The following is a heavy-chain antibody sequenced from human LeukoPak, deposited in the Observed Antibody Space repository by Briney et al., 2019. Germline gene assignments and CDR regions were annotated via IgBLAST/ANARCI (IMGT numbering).Heavy chain of an antibody. J-gene: IGHJ3*02. CDR3: AEARGDGYNDAFDM. D-gene: IGHD5-24*01. V-gene: IGHV3-30*02. CDR1: GFTFGNNG. CDR2: IRYDNNNK. Sequence: GGSLRLSCTPSGFTFGNNGMHWVRQAPGKGLEWMALIRYDNNNKYYADSVKGRFTISGDNSKLYLQMNSLRDEDSAVYYCAEARGDGYNDAFDMWGQGTMVTVSS.